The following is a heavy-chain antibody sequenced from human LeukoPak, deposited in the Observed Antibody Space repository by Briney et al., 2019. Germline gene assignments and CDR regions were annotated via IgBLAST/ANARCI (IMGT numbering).Heavy chain of an antibody. CDR1: GYTLTELS. J-gene: IGHJ4*02. CDR3: ARPGAAAGFGY. D-gene: IGHD6-13*01. Sequence: ASVKVSCKVSGYTLTELSMHWVRQAPGQGLEWMGWMKPNSGDTDSAQKFQGRVTMTTNTSINTAYMELSSLRSEDTAVYYCARPGAAAGFGYWGQGTLVTVSS. V-gene: IGHV1-8*01. CDR2: MKPNSGDT.